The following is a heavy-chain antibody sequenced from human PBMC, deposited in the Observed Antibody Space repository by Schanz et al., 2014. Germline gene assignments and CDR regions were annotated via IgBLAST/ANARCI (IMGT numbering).Heavy chain of an antibody. Sequence: QVQLVESGGGVVQPGRSLRLSCAASGFTFSDYALHWVRQAPGKGLEWVALISYDGGNKYYADSVKGRFTISRDNAKNSLYLQMNSLRDDDTAMYYCARDVHYHRSGSDDYWGRGTLVTVSS. D-gene: IGHD3-10*01. CDR2: ISYDGGNK. CDR3: ARDVHYHRSGSDDY. V-gene: IGHV3-30*04. J-gene: IGHJ4*02. CDR1: GFTFSDYA.